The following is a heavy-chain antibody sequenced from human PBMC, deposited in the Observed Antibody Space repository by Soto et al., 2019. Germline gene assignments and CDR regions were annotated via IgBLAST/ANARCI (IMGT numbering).Heavy chain of an antibody. CDR3: ARCVARFGELYSFDY. D-gene: IGHD3-10*01. Sequence: QVQLQESGPGLVKPSGTLSLTCAVSSGSISSSNWWSWVRQPPGKGLEWIGEIYHSGSTNYNPSLKSRVTISVDKSKNLFSLKLSSVTAADTAVYYCARCVARFGELYSFDYWGQGTLVTVSS. CDR2: IYHSGST. J-gene: IGHJ4*02. CDR1: SGSISSSNW. V-gene: IGHV4-4*02.